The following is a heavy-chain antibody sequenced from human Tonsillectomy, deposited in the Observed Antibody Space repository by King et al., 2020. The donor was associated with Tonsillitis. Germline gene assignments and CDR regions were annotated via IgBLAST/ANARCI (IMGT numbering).Heavy chain of an antibody. CDR3: AGTAAGFAEYFQH. D-gene: IGHD6-13*01. J-gene: IGHJ1*01. CDR1: GFTVSSNY. V-gene: IGHV3-53*01. Sequence: VQLVQSGGGLIQPGGSLRLSCAASGFTVSSNYMSWVRQAPGKGLEWGSVIYSGGSTYYADSVKGRFTISRDNSKNTLYLQMNSLRAEDTAVYYCAGTAAGFAEYFQHWGQGTLVTVSS. CDR2: IYSGGST.